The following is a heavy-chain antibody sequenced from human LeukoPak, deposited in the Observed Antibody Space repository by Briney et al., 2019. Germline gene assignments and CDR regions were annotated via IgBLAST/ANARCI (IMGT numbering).Heavy chain of an antibody. J-gene: IGHJ4*02. Sequence: SGTLSLTCAVSGGSISSSNWWSWVRQPPGKGLEWIGEIYHSGSTNYNPSLKSRVTISVDTSKNQFSLKLGSVTAADTAVYYCARAEGDIVVVPAPRFFDYWGQGTLVTVSS. CDR2: IYHSGST. CDR1: GGSISSSNW. V-gene: IGHV4-4*02. CDR3: ARAEGDIVVVPAPRFFDY. D-gene: IGHD2-2*01.